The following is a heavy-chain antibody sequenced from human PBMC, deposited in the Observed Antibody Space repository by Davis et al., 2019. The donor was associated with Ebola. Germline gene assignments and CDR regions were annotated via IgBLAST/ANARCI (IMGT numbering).Heavy chain of an antibody. Sequence: GESLKISCAASGFTFSAYDMSWVRQAPGKGLEWVSAISGSGGRTYYADSVKGRFTTSRDNSKNTLYLQMNSLRAEDTALYYCARGIIGTYGVDYWGQGTLVTVSS. CDR1: GFTFSAYD. V-gene: IGHV3-23*01. CDR3: ARGIIGTYGVDY. J-gene: IGHJ4*02. D-gene: IGHD4-17*01. CDR2: ISGSGGRT.